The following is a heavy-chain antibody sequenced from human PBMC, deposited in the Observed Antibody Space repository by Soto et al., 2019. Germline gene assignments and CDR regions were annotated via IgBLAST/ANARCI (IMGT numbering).Heavy chain of an antibody. CDR2: IVVGSGNT. Sequence: SVKVSCKASGFTFTSSSVQWVRQARGQRLEWIGWIVVGSGNTNYAQTFQERVTITRDMSTSTAYMELSSLRSEDTAVYYCAAAQISQNFVVVPAIIYRYAVLAIWGKGTMAPGSP. CDR1: GFTFTSSS. CDR3: AAAQISQNFVVVPAIIYRYAVLAI. J-gene: IGHJ3*02. D-gene: IGHD2-2*01. V-gene: IGHV1-58*01.